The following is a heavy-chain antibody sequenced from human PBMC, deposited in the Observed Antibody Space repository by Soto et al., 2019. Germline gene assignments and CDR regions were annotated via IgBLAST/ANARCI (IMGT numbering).Heavy chain of an antibody. CDR3: AKDLLRSSESDV. V-gene: IGHV3-30*18. CDR2: ISYDGSNK. Sequence: QVQLVESGGGVVQPGRSLRLSCAASGFTFSSYGMHWVRQAPGKGLEWVAVISYDGSNKYYADSVKGRFTISRDNSKNTLYLQMNSLRAEDTAVDYCAKDLLRSSESDVWGQGTTVTVSS. J-gene: IGHJ6*02. D-gene: IGHD6-25*01. CDR1: GFTFSSYG.